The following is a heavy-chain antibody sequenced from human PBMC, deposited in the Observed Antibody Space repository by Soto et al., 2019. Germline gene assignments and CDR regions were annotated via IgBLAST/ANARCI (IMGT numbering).Heavy chain of an antibody. V-gene: IGHV3-15*07. J-gene: IGHJ4*02. CDR3: AWDNSGRFRTDH. D-gene: IGHD4-4*01. CDR1: GLKFSDAW. CDR2: IKRKGGGETK. Sequence: EVQLVESGGGLVKPGDSLRLSCAVSGLKFSDAWMNWVRQAPGKGLEWVGRIKRKGGGETKDYAAPAKGRFAISRDDSRDTLYLQMNSLKIEDTAVYYCAWDNSGRFRTDHWGQGTLVTVS.